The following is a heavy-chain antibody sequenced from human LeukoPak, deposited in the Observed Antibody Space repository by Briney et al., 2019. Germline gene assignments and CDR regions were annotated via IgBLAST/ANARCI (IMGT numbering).Heavy chain of an antibody. Sequence: RGSLRLSCAASGFIVSSNYMSWVRQAPGKGLEWVSVIYTGGSTYYADSVKGRFTISRDNSKNTVYLQMSSLRAEDTAVYYCAKEGDCSTTSCLTGGLDVWGKGTTVTVSS. D-gene: IGHD2-2*01. CDR1: GFIVSSNY. J-gene: IGHJ6*04. CDR2: IYTGGST. CDR3: AKEGDCSTTSCLTGGLDV. V-gene: IGHV3-53*01.